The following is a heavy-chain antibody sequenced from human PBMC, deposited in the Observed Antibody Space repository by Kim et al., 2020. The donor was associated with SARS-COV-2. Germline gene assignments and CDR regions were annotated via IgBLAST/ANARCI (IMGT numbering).Heavy chain of an antibody. V-gene: IGHV4-59*01. J-gene: IGHJ4*02. CDR1: GGSISSYY. CDR2: ISYSGST. D-gene: IGHD3-9*01. Sequence: SETLSLTCTVSGGSISSYYWSWIRQPPGKGLEWIGYISYSGSTNYNPSLKSRVTISVDTSKNQFSLKLSSVTAADTAVYYCARVPAHRYYDILTGYHRFDYWGQGTLVTVSS. CDR3: ARVPAHRYYDILTGYHRFDY.